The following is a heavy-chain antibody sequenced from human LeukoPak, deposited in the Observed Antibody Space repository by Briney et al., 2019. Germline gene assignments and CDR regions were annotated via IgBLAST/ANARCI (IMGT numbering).Heavy chain of an antibody. J-gene: IGHJ4*02. Sequence: GGTLRLSCAASGFTFSSYGMSWVRQAPGKGLEWVSGIISGGSTYYADSVKGRFTISRDNSKSMLHLQMNSLRAEDRAVYYCAKEYYSGLYDYWGQGTLVTVSS. V-gene: IGHV3-23*01. CDR3: AKEYYSGLYDY. D-gene: IGHD5-12*01. CDR2: IISGGST. CDR1: GFTFSSYG.